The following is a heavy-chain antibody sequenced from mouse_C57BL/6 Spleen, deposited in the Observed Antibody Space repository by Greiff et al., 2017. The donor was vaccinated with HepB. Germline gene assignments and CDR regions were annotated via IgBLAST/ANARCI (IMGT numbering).Heavy chain of an antibody. V-gene: IGHV5-15*01. Sequence: EVQLVESGGGLVQPGGSLKLSCAASGFTFSDYGMAWVRQAPRKGPEWVAFISNLAYSIYYADTVTGRSTISIENAKNTLYMEMSSLTSEDTAIYYCARLDQVYAMDYWGQGTSVTVSS. CDR2: ISNLAYSI. CDR3: ARLDQVYAMDY. J-gene: IGHJ4*01. CDR1: GFTFSDYG.